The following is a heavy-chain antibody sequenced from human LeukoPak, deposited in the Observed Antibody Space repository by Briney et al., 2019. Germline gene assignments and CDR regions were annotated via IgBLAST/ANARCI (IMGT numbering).Heavy chain of an antibody. V-gene: IGHV1-69*13. CDR2: IIPIFGTA. CDR1: GGTFSSYA. J-gene: IGHJ3*02. CDR3: ARVREYPPHDAFDI. Sequence: SVEVSCKASGGTFSSYAISWVRQAPGQGLEWMGGIIPIFGTANYAQKFQGRVTITADESTSTAYMELSSLRSEDTAVYYCARVREYPPHDAFDIWGQGTMVTVSS. D-gene: IGHD3-10*01.